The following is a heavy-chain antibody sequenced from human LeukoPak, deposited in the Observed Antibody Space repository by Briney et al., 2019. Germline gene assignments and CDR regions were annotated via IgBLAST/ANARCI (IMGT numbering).Heavy chain of an antibody. CDR1: GGSINSYY. J-gene: IGHJ4*02. D-gene: IGHD5-24*01. Sequence: SETLSLTCTVSGGSINSYYWSWIRQPPGKGLEWIGYTYYTGSTDYNPSLKSRVTISVDTSKNQFSLKLSSVTAADTAVYYCARIVEMATIHFDYWGQGTLVTVSS. V-gene: IGHV4-59*01. CDR3: ARIVEMATIHFDY. CDR2: TYYTGST.